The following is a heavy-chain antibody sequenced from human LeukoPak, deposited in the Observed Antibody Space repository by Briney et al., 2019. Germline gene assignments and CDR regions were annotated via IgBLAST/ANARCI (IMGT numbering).Heavy chain of an antibody. V-gene: IGHV3-7*01. CDR1: GFTFSSYE. Sequence: PGGSLRLSCAASGFTFSSYEMKWVRQAPGKGLEWVANIKQDGSEKYYVDSVKGRFTISRDNAKNSLYLQMNSLRAEDTAVYYCAREMAMALHDPYFDYWGQGTLVTVSS. D-gene: IGHD5-18*01. CDR2: IKQDGSEK. CDR3: AREMAMALHDPYFDY. J-gene: IGHJ4*02.